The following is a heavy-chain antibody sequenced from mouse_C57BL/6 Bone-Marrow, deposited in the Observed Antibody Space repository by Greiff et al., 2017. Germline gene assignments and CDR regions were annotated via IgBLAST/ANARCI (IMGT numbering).Heavy chain of an antibody. J-gene: IGHJ3*01. D-gene: IGHD1-1*01. CDR3: ARRAYYYGSSSWFAY. V-gene: IGHV1-50*01. CDR1: GYTFTSSW. CDR2: IDPSDSYT. Sequence: QVHVKQPGAELVKPGASVKLSCKASGYTFTSSWMQWVKQRPGQGLEWIGEIDPSDSYTNYNQKFKGKATLTVDTSSSTAYMQLSSLTSEDSAVYYCARRAYYYGSSSWFAYWGQGTLVTVSA.